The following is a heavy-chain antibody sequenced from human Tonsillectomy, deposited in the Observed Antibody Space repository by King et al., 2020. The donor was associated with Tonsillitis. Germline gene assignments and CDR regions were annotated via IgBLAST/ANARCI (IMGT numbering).Heavy chain of an antibody. J-gene: IGHJ1*01. CDR1: GFTFDDYT. V-gene: IGHV3-43*01. Sequence: VQLVESGGVVVQPGGSLRLSCAASGFTFDDYTMHWVRQAPGKGLEWVSLISWDGGSTYYADSVKGRFTISRDNSKNSLCLQMHSLRTEDTALYYCAKDQNKSSVGIFHHWGQGTLVTVSS. CDR3: AKDQNKSSVGIFHH. D-gene: IGHD5/OR15-5a*01. CDR2: ISWDGGST.